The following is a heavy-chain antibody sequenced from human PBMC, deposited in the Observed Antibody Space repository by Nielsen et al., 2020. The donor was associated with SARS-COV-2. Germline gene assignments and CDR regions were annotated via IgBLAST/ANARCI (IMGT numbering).Heavy chain of an antibody. Sequence: GGSLRLSCKGSGYSFTSYWIGWVRQMPGKGLEWMGIIYPGDSDTRYSPSFQGQVTISADKSISTAYLQWSSLKASDTAMYYCARRGATIAHNFDYWGQGTLVTVSS. D-gene: IGHD5-24*01. CDR1: GYSFTSYW. V-gene: IGHV5-51*01. J-gene: IGHJ4*02. CDR2: IYPGDSDT. CDR3: ARRGATIAHNFDY.